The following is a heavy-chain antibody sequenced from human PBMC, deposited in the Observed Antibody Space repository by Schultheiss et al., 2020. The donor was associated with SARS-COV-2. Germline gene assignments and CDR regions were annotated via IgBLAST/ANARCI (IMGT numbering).Heavy chain of an antibody. J-gene: IGHJ2*01. CDR3: ARDRYDFWSGYVSYWYCDL. CDR2: IIPLFGTA. Sequence: SVKVSCKASGGTFSSYAISWVRQAPGQGLEWLGGIIPLFGTANYAQKFQGRVTITADESTSTAYMELSSLRSEDTAVYYCARDRYDFWSGYVSYWYCDLLCGGSLVTVAS. D-gene: IGHD3-3*01. CDR1: GGTFSSYA. V-gene: IGHV1-69*13.